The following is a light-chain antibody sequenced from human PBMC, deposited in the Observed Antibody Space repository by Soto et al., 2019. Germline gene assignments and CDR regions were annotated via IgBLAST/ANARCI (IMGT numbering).Light chain of an antibody. Sequence: IVMTQSPATLSLSPGERATLSCRASQSVGSNLAWYQQKPGQAPRLLLFHTSTRATGIPARFTGSGSGTEFTLTISSLQFGDSAVYYCLQNNNWYSFGQGTKLEIK. CDR1: QSVGSN. CDR3: LQNNNWYS. J-gene: IGKJ2*03. V-gene: IGKV3-15*01. CDR2: HTS.